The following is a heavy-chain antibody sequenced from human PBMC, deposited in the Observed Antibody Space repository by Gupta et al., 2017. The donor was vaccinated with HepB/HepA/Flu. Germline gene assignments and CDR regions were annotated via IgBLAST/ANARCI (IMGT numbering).Heavy chain of an antibody. CDR2: IYSGGRT. D-gene: IGHD5-24*01. Sequence: EVQLVESGGGLVQPGGSLRLSCAASGFTVSSNYMSWVRQAPGKGLEWVSVIYSGGRTYYADAVKGRFTISRHNAKNTLYLQMNRLRAEDTAVYYCASRDGDNSYGMDVGCQGTTVTVSS. J-gene: IGHJ6*02. CDR3: ASRDGDNSYGMDV. V-gene: IGHV3-53*04. CDR1: GFTVSSNY.